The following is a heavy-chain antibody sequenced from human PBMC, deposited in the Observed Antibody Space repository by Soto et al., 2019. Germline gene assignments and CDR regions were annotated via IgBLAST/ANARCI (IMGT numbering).Heavy chain of an antibody. Sequence: QVQLQESGPGLVKPSQTLSLTCSVSGGSINSGDYYWSWIRQPPGKGLEWIGYIYYSGSTYHNPSLKSRINISLDPSKNQFSLKLSSVTAADTAVYYCATVPTYYYDRSGYANAFDIWGQGTLVTVSS. D-gene: IGHD3-22*01. CDR2: IYYSGST. CDR1: GGSINSGDYY. CDR3: ATVPTYYYDRSGYANAFDI. V-gene: IGHV4-30-4*01. J-gene: IGHJ3*02.